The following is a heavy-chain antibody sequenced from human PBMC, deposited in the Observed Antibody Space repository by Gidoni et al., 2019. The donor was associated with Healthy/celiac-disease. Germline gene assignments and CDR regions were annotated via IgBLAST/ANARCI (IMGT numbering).Heavy chain of an antibody. CDR2: ISWNSGSI. V-gene: IGHV3-9*01. D-gene: IGHD1-26*01. CDR1: GFTFDAYA. J-gene: IGHJ3*02. Sequence: EVQLVESGGGLVQPGRSLSLSCAASGFTFDAYAMHWVRQTPGKGLGWVSGISWNSGSIGYADSVKGRFTISRDNAKNSLYLQMNSLRAEDTALYYCAKDLGATTYEDAFDIWGQGTMVTVSS. CDR3: AKDLGATTYEDAFDI.